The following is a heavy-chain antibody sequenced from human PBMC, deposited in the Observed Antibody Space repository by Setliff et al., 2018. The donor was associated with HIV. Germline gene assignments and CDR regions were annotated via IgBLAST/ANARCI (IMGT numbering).Heavy chain of an antibody. V-gene: IGHV3-9*01. Sequence: GGSLRLSCAASGFTFSSYWMHWVRQAPGRGLEWVAGTSWDNALPAYADSVKGRFTVTRDNANNSLYLQMNSLRPEDSALYYCVRDGSMTGRNYYYMEVWGKGTTVTVSS. CDR1: GFTFSSYW. CDR2: TSWDNALP. J-gene: IGHJ6*03. D-gene: IGHD3-9*01. CDR3: VRDGSMTGRNYYYMEV.